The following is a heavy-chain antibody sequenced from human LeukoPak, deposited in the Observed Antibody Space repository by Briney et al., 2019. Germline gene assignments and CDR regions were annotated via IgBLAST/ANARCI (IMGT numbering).Heavy chain of an antibody. CDR3: ARDMITFGGAMDV. D-gene: IGHD3-16*01. CDR1: GFTFSSYA. Sequence: PGGSLRLSCAASGFTFSSYAMSWVRQAPGKGLEWVSAISGSGGSTYYADSVKGRFTISRDNAKNSLYLQMNSLRAEDTAVYYCARDMITFGGAMDVWGKGTTVTISS. V-gene: IGHV3-23*01. J-gene: IGHJ6*04. CDR2: ISGSGGST.